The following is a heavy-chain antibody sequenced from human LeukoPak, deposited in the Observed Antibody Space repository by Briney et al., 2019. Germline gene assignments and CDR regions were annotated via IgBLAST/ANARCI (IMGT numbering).Heavy chain of an antibody. CDR2: TYYRSKWYN. V-gene: IGHV6-1*01. J-gene: IGHJ6*01. CDR3: ARDSRESPGIAAAGYYYYGMEV. D-gene: IGHD6-13*01. Sequence: SQTLSPTCAISGHRVSSNTAACDWIRQSPSRGLEWLGRTYYRSKWYNDYAVSVKSRITINPDTSKNQFSLQLNSVTPEDTAVYSSARDSRESPGIAAAGYYYYGMEVRGQGTTVTVSS. CDR1: GHRVSSNTAA.